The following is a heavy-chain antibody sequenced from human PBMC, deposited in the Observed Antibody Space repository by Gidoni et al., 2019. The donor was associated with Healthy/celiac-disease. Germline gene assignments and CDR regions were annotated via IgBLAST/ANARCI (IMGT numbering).Heavy chain of an antibody. CDR3: ARTYRKYDIWSGYYYNYLDY. CDR2: IDWDDDK. D-gene: IGHD3-3*01. J-gene: IGHJ4*02. V-gene: IGHV2-70*01. Sequence: QVTLRESGPALVKPTQTLTLTCTFSGFSLSTRGMCVSWIRQPPGKALEWLALIDWDDDKYYSTSLKTRLTISKDTSKNQVVLTMTNMDPVDTATYYCARTYRKYDIWSGYYYNYLDYWGQGTLVTVSS. CDR1: GFSLSTRGMC.